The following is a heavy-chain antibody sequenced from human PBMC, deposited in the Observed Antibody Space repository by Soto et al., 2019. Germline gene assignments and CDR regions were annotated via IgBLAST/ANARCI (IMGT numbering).Heavy chain of an antibody. J-gene: IGHJ2*01. CDR1: GIAFSGCG. V-gene: IGHV3-30*18. Sequence: QVQLVESGGGVVQPGKSLRLSCAASGIAFSGCGMFWVRQTPSKGLEWVAAISSDGSQKYYADSVKGRITISRDNTKNTLYVEMNGLTTEDTAVYYCAQHIVRGHWYFDLWGRGTLVTVSS. CDR3: AQHIVRGHWYFDL. D-gene: IGHD3-10*01. CDR2: ISSDGSQK.